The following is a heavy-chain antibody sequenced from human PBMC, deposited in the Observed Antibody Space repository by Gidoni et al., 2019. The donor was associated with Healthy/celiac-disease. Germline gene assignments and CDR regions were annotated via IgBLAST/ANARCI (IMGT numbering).Heavy chain of an antibody. CDR2: IYDSGST. J-gene: IGHJ5*02. Sequence: QVQLQESGPGLVKPSQTLSLPCTFSGGSITRGGYYWSWIRQHPGKGLEWIGYIYDSGSTYYNPSLKSRVTISVDTSKNQFSLKLSSVTAADTAVYYCARGGITMSHPSNWFDPWGQGTLVTVSS. CDR1: GGSITRGGYY. D-gene: IGHD3-22*01. CDR3: ARGGITMSHPSNWFDP. V-gene: IGHV4-31*03.